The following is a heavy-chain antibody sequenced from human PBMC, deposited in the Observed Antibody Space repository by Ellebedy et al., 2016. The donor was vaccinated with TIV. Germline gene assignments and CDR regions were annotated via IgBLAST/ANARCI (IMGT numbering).Heavy chain of an antibody. D-gene: IGHD5-18*01. CDR1: GFTFSRYA. Sequence: PGGSLRLSCAASGFTFSRYAIGWVRQAPGKGLEWVSGIVGSGAQKYADSVKSRFTISRDNSKRTVDLQMNSLRAEDTAVYFCAKDRTPGDGYWVFDNWGQGTLVSVSS. CDR2: IVGSGA. CDR3: AKDRTPGDGYWVFDN. V-gene: IGHV3-23*01. J-gene: IGHJ4*02.